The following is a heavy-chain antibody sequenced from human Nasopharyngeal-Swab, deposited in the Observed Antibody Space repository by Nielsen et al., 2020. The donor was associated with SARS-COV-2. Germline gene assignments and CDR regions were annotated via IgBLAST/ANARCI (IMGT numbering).Heavy chain of an antibody. V-gene: IGHV3-33*01. Sequence: GESLKISCVASGFTYKYGMNLVRQAPGKGLEWVSVIWYDGSKKFYAESVKGRFGISRDESKNTVYLQMSSLRVEDTAVYYCVSAGSIEYWGPGTLVTVSS. CDR2: IWYDGSKK. D-gene: IGHD3-10*01. CDR3: VSAGSIEY. J-gene: IGHJ4*02. CDR1: GFTYKYG.